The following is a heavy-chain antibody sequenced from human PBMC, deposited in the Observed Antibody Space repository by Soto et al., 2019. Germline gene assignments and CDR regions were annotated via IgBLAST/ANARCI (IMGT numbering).Heavy chain of an antibody. V-gene: IGHV3-11*05. CDR3: ARGRGAAADYFDF. CDR1: GFTFSDYY. D-gene: IGHD6-13*01. J-gene: IGHJ4*02. Sequence: QVQLVESGGGLVKPGGSLRLSCAVSGFTFSDYYMTWIRQAPGKGLEWVSYISSSTSHTNYADSVKGRFTISRDNAKNSLLLQMNSLRAEDTDVYYCARGRGAAADYFDFWGQGTLVTVSS. CDR2: ISSSTSHT.